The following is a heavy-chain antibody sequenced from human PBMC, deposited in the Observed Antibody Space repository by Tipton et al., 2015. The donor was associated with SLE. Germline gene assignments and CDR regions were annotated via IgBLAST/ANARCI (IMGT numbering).Heavy chain of an antibody. D-gene: IGHD1-1*01. V-gene: IGHV4-34*01. J-gene: IGHJ3*02. CDR2: INHSGST. CDR1: GGSFSGYY. CDR3: ARGRELGRDDAFDI. Sequence: TLSLTCAVYGGSFSGYYWSWIRQPPGKGLEWIGEINHSGSTNYNPSLKSRVPISVDTSKNQFSLKLSSGTAADTAVYYCARGRELGRDDAFDIWGQGTMVTVSS.